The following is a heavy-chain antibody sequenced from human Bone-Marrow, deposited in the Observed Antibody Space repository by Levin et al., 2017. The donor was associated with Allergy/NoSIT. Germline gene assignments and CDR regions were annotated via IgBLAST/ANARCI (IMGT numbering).Heavy chain of an antibody. J-gene: IGHJ6*02. CDR3: ARGSKYWVAPSHDFWGTDGMDV. Sequence: SSETLSLTCAVYGGSFSGYYWSWIRQPPGKGLEWIGEINHSGSTNYNPSLKSRVTISVDTSKNQFSLKLSSVTAADTAVYYCARGSKYWVAPSHDFWGTDGMDVWGQGTTVTVSS. CDR2: INHSGST. CDR1: GGSFSGYY. D-gene: IGHD3-3*01. V-gene: IGHV4-34*01.